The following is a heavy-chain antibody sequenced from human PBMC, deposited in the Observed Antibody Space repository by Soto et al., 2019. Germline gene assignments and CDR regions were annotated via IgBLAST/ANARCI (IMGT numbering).Heavy chain of an antibody. CDR2: ISYDGSNK. V-gene: IGHV3-30-3*01. CDR3: ARRRDCSGGSCYSGYYYYGMDV. J-gene: IGHJ6*02. D-gene: IGHD2-15*01. Sequence: GGSLRLSCAASGFTFSSYAMHWVRQAPGKGLEWVAVISYDGSNKYYADSVKGRFTISRDNSKNTLYLQMNSLRAEDTAVYYCARRRDCSGGSCYSGYYYYGMDVWGQGTTVTVSS. CDR1: GFTFSSYA.